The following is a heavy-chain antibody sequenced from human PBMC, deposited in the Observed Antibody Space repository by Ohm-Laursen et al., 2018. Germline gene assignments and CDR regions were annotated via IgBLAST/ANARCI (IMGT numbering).Heavy chain of an antibody. V-gene: IGHV1-8*01. Sequence: SVKVSCKVSGYTLTELSMHWVRQATGQGLEWMGWMNPNSGNTGYAQKFQGRVTMTRNTSISTAYMELSSLRSEDTAVYYCARLRHSAALNWFDPWGQGTLVTVSS. CDR3: ARLRHSAALNWFDP. D-gene: IGHD2-21*01. CDR1: GYTLTELS. CDR2: MNPNSGNT. J-gene: IGHJ5*02.